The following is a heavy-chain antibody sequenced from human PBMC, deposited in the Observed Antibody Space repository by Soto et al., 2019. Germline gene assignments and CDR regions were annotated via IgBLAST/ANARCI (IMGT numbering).Heavy chain of an antibody. CDR1: GGTFSSYT. CDR3: ARDPRGSMPRNYYYGGMDV. D-gene: IGHD2-2*01. Sequence: QVQLVQSGAEVKKPGSSVKVSCKASGGTFSSYTISWVRQAPGQGLEWMGRIIPILGIANYAQKFQGRVTITADKSTSTAYMELSSLRSEDTAVYYWARDPRGSMPRNYYYGGMDVWGQGTTVTVSS. J-gene: IGHJ6*02. CDR2: IIPILGIA. V-gene: IGHV1-69*08.